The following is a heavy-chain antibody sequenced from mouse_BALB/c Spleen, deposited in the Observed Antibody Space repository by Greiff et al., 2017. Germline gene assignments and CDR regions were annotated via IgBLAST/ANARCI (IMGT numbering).Heavy chain of an antibody. CDR3: VRHYGSDYFDY. J-gene: IGHJ2*01. CDR1: GFTFNTYA. CDR2: IRSKSNNYAT. Sequence: EVQVVESGGGLVQPKGSLKLSCAASGFTFNTYAMNWVRQAPGKGLEWVARIRSKSNNYATYYADSVKDRFTISRDDSQSMLYLQMNNLKTEDTAMYYCVRHYGSDYFDYWGQGTTLTVSS. D-gene: IGHD1-1*01. V-gene: IGHV10-1*02.